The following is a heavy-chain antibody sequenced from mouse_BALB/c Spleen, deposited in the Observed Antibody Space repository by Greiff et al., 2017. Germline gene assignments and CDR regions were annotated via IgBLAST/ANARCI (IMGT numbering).Heavy chain of an antibody. J-gene: IGHJ4*01. Sequence: EVQLVESGGGLVQPGGSLKLSCAASGFTFSSYTMSWVRQTPEKRLEWVAYISNGGGSTYYPDTVKGRFTISRDNAKNTLYLQMSSLKSEDTAMYYCARQGGDAMDYWGQGTSVTVSS. V-gene: IGHV5-12-2*01. D-gene: IGHD3-3*01. CDR2: ISNGGGST. CDR1: GFTFSSYT. CDR3: ARQGGDAMDY.